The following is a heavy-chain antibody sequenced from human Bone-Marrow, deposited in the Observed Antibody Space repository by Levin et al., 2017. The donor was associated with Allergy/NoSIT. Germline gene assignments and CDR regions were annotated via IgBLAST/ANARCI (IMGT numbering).Heavy chain of an antibody. CDR2: ISSSGGTI. D-gene: IGHD3-3*01. V-gene: IGHV3-48*03. CDR3: ARDSTIFGYGSYYYPMDV. Sequence: LTGGSLRLSCAASGFSFSSYEMNWVRQAPGKGLEWVSYISSSGGTIFYADSVKGRFTISRDNAKNSLYLQMNSLRAEDTAVYYCARDSTIFGYGSYYYPMDVWGQGTTVTVSS. J-gene: IGHJ6*02. CDR1: GFSFSSYE.